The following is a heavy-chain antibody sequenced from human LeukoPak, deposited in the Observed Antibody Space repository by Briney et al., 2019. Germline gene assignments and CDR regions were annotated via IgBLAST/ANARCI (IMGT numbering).Heavy chain of an antibody. CDR2: INPSGGST. D-gene: IGHD6-13*01. CDR1: GYTFTSYY. Sequence: ASVKVSCKASGYTFTSYYMHWVRQAPGQGPEWMGIINPSGGSTSYAQKFQGRVTMTRDTSTSTVYMELSSLRSEDTAVYYCAREWIAAAEDYWGQGTLVTVSS. J-gene: IGHJ4*02. V-gene: IGHV1-46*03. CDR3: AREWIAAAEDY.